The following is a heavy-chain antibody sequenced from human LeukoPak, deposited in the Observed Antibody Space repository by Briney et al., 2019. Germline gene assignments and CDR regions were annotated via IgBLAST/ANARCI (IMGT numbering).Heavy chain of an antibody. CDR2: IYTSGST. J-gene: IGHJ4*02. Sequence: SETLSLTCTVSGGSISSYYWSWIRQPAGKGLEWIGRIYTSGSTNYNPSLKSRVTMSVDTSKSQFSLKLSSVTAADTAVYYCAREGGGCSSTSCYAGDFDYWGQGTLVTVSS. D-gene: IGHD2-2*01. CDR1: GGSISSYY. CDR3: AREGGGCSSTSCYAGDFDY. V-gene: IGHV4-4*07.